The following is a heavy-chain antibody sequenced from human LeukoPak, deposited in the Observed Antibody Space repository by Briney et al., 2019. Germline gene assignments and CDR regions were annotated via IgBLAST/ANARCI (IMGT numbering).Heavy chain of an antibody. V-gene: IGHV3-23*01. CDR1: GFTFSSYS. CDR2: VSGSGDRM. Sequence: GGSLRLSCAASGFTFSSYSMNWVRQAPGKGLEWVATVSGSGDRMYHADSMKGRFTISRDNSKNTIYLQMNSLRAEDTALYYCAKAAAAPGFDFWGQGTLVTVSS. CDR3: AKAAAAPGFDF. D-gene: IGHD6-13*01. J-gene: IGHJ4*02.